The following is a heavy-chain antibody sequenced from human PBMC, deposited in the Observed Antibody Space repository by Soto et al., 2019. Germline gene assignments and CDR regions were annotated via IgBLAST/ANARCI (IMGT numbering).Heavy chain of an antibody. CDR3: ARHIAVPRTRGFDY. CDR2: IYHSGTT. V-gene: IGHV4-4*02. J-gene: IGHJ4*02. Sequence: QVHLQESGPGLVKPSGTLSLTCAVSGGSITTNWWSWVRQPPGKGLEWIGEIYHSGTTNYNPSLRVRVTIAVDMTSNQFSLNLNSGTAADSAIFYCARHIAVPRTRGFDYWGQGNLVSVSS. D-gene: IGHD6-19*01. CDR1: GGSITTNW.